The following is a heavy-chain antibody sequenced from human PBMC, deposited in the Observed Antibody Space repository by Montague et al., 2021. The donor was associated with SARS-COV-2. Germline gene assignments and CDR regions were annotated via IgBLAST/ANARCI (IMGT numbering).Heavy chain of an antibody. CDR2: ISSSSSTI. V-gene: IGHV3-48*04. J-gene: IGHJ4*02. Sequence: SLRLSCAASGFTFSSYSMNWVRQAPGKGLEWVSYISSSSSTIYYADSVKGRFTISRDNAKNSLYPQMNGLRAEDTAVYYCARDLRWGYYDILTGYYRPLDYWGQGTLVTVSS. CDR3: ARDLRWGYYDILTGYYRPLDY. CDR1: GFTFSSYS. D-gene: IGHD3-9*01.